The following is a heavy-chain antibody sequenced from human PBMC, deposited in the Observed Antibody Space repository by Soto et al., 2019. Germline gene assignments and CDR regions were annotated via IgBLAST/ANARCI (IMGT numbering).Heavy chain of an antibody. CDR3: ARDLYSSSWDRTLGWLDP. D-gene: IGHD6-13*01. V-gene: IGHV4-61*01. CDR1: GDSVNSGSYY. Sequence: PSETLSLTCSVSGDSVNSGSYYWSWIRQPPGKGLEWMGYIYYSGSTKYNPSLKSRVTMSLDTSNNQVSLKLNSATTADTAVYYCARDLYSSSWDRTLGWLDPWGPGALVTVSS. CDR2: IYYSGST. J-gene: IGHJ5*02.